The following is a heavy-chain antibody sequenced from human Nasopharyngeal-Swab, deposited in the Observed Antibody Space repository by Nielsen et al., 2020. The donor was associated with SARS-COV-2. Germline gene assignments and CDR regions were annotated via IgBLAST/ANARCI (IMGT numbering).Heavy chain of an antibody. CDR2: ISAYNGNT. J-gene: IGHJ4*02. D-gene: IGHD6-13*01. V-gene: IGHV1-18*01. Sequence: WVRQAPGQGLEWMGWISAYNGNTNYAQKLQGRVTMTTDTSTSTAYMELRGLRSDDTAVYYCAKVRGGYSSSWYDYWGQGTLVTVSS. CDR3: AKVRGGYSSSWYDY.